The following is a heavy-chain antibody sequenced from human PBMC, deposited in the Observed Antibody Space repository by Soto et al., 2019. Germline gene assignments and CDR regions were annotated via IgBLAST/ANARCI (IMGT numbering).Heavy chain of an antibody. CDR1: GFTFSSYS. CDR3: GRDASSVATEPFDY. CDR2: ISSSSSYI. D-gene: IGHD5-12*01. V-gene: IGHV3-21*01. Sequence: EVQLVESGGGMVKPGGSLRLSCAASGFTFSSYSMNWVRQAPGKGLEWVSSISSSSSYIYYADSVKGRFTISRDNAKNSLYLQMNSLGAEDTSVYYWGRDASSVATEPFDYWGQGTLVTVSS. J-gene: IGHJ4*02.